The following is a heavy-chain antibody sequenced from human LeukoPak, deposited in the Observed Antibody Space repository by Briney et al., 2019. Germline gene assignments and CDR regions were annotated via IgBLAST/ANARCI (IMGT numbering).Heavy chain of an antibody. J-gene: IGHJ5*02. D-gene: IGHD1-26*01. Sequence: SVKVSCKASGGTFSSYAISWVRQAPGQGLEWMGGIIPIFGTANYAQKFQGRVTITADESTSTAYMELSSLRSEDTAVYYCARAHRQWEQLESVYDWFDPWGQGTLVTVSS. V-gene: IGHV1-69*13. CDR2: IIPIFGTA. CDR1: GGTFSSYA. CDR3: ARAHRQWEQLESVYDWFDP.